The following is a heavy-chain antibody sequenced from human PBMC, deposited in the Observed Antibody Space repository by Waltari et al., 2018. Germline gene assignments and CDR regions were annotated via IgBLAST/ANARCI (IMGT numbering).Heavy chain of an antibody. CDR2: IYTSGST. Sequence: QVQLQESGPGLVKPSETLSLTCTVSGGSIRNYYWSWNRQPAGKGLEWIGRIYTSGSTNYNPSLKSRVTISVDKSKNQFSLKLSSVTAADTAVYYCARDGVTVTNYYYYGMDVWGQGTTVTVSS. CDR1: GGSIRNYY. CDR3: ARDGVTVTNYYYYGMDV. D-gene: IGHD4-17*01. V-gene: IGHV4-4*07. J-gene: IGHJ6*02.